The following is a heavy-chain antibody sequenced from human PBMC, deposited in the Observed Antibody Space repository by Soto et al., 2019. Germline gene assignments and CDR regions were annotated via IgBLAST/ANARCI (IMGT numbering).Heavy chain of an antibody. V-gene: IGHV4-30-2*01. CDR1: GGSISSGGYS. CDR2: IHHSGST. D-gene: IGHD3-10*01. J-gene: IGHJ5*01. Sequence: SETLALTCVVSGGSISSGGYSWSWIRQPPGKGLEWIGYIHHSGSTYHNPSLKSRVTISVDRSKNQFSLNLSSVTAADTAVYYCARVNYYGSGNYDARWFDSWGQRTLGTVSS. CDR3: ARVNYYGSGNYDARWFDS.